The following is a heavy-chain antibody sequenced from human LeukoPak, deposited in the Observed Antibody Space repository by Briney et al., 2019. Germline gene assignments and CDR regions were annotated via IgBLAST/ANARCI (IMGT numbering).Heavy chain of an antibody. J-gene: IGHJ4*02. CDR1: GGSISSSSYY. CDR3: ARKRSRSHYYDSSRNIDY. D-gene: IGHD3-22*01. CDR2: IYYSGST. V-gene: IGHV4-39*01. Sequence: SETLSLTCTVSGGSISSSSYYWGWIRQPPGKGLEWIGSIYYSGSTYYNPSLKSRVTISVDTSKNQFSLKLSSVTAADTAVYYCARKRSRSHYYDSSRNIDYWGQGTLVTVSS.